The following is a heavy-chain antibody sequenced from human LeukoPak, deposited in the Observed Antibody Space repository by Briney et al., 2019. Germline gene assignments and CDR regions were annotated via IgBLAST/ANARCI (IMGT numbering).Heavy chain of an antibody. CDR1: GGSISSSSYY. CDR2: IYYSGST. D-gene: IGHD3-9*01. V-gene: IGHV4-39*01. J-gene: IGHJ6*03. CDR3: ARSLTYYDILTGSPHYYYYMDV. Sequence: SETLSLTCTVSGGSISSSSYYWGWIRQPPGKGLEWIGSIYYSGSTYYNPSLKSRVTISVDTSKNQFSLKLSSVTAADTAVYYCARSLTYYDILTGSPHYYYYMDVWGKGTTVTVSS.